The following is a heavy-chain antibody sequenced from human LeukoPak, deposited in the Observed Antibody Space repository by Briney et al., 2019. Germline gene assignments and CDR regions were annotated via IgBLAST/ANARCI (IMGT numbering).Heavy chain of an antibody. V-gene: IGHV3-74*01. D-gene: IGHD3-22*01. Sequence: GGSLRLSCAASGFTFSNYWMHWVRQVPGKGLVWVSRINSDDSRTTYADSVKGRFTISRDNAKNSLYLQMNSLRAEDTAVYYCATYSSLNRREFQYWGQGTLLTVSS. CDR1: GFTFSNYW. CDR2: INSDDSRT. J-gene: IGHJ1*01. CDR3: ATYSSLNRREFQY.